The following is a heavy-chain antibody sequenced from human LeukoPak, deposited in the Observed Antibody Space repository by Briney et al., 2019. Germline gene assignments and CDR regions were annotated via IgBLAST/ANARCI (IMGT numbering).Heavy chain of an antibody. V-gene: IGHV4-59*08. J-gene: IGHJ4*02. Sequence: SETLSLTCTVSGGSISSYYWSWIRRPPGKGLEWIGYIYYSGSTNYSPSLKSRVTISVDTSENQFSLKLSSVTAADTAVYYCARQGYSAYEILDYWGQGTLVTVSS. D-gene: IGHD5-12*01. CDR3: ARQGYSAYEILDY. CDR2: IYYSGST. CDR1: GGSISSYY.